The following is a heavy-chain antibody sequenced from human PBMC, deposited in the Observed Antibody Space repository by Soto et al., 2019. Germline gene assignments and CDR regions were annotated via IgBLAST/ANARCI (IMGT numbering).Heavy chain of an antibody. CDR1: GFTFSSYG. D-gene: IGHD5-12*01. J-gene: IGHJ4*02. V-gene: IGHV3-30*18. CDR3: AKDRLGGYGYFDY. Sequence: GGSLRLSCAASGFTFSSYGMHWVRQAPGKGLEWVAVISYDGSNKYYADSVKGRFTISRDNSKNTLYLQMNSLRAEDTAVYYCAKDRLGGYGYFDYWGQGTLVTVSS. CDR2: ISYDGSNK.